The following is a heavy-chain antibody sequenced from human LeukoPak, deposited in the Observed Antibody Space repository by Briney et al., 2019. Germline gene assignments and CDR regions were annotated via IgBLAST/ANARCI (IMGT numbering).Heavy chain of an antibody. CDR3: ASSLYSSGWSLNSGSFDI. Sequence: GGSLRLSCAASGFTFSSYAMSWVRQAPGKGLEWVSAISGSGGSTYYADSVKGRFTISRDNSKNTLYLQMNSLRAEDTAVYYCASSLYSSGWSLNSGSFDIWGQGTMVTVSS. D-gene: IGHD6-13*01. J-gene: IGHJ3*02. CDR2: ISGSGGST. V-gene: IGHV3-23*01. CDR1: GFTFSSYA.